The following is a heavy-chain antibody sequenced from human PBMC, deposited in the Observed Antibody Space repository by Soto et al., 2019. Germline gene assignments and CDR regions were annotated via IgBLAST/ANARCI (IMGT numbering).Heavy chain of an antibody. CDR1: GGSMSSYY. CDR3: ARGWNGKPYYYYYMDV. Sequence: QVQLQELGPGLVRPSETLSLTCTVSGGSMSSYYWSWIRQPPGKGLEWIGYIYYSGSTNYNPSLKSRITISVDTSKNQFSLKLSSVTAADTAVYYCARGWNGKPYYYYYMDVWGKGTTVTVSS. V-gene: IGHV4-59*01. CDR2: IYYSGST. D-gene: IGHD1-1*01. J-gene: IGHJ6*03.